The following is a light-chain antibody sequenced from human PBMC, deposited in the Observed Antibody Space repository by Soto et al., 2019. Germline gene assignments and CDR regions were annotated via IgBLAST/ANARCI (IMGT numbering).Light chain of an antibody. Sequence: QSALAQPASVSGSPGQSSTISCTGTSSDVWSYYLVSWYQQHPGKAPQLIICEGNKRPRGVSNRISESKPVKTASRTIVGLQAEEQADYYCSSFADNYTYVFGTGPKVTVL. V-gene: IGLV2-23*01. CDR2: EGN. CDR3: SSFADNYTYV. CDR1: SSDVWSYYL. J-gene: IGLJ1*01.